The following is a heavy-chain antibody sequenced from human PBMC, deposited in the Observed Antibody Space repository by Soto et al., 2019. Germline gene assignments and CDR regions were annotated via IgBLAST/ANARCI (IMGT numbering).Heavy chain of an antibody. CDR3: ARSAVQLNVDRLHYYYYGMDV. Sequence: ASVKVSCKASGYTFTSYAMHWVRQAPGQRLEWMGWINAGNGNTKYSQKFQGRVTITRDTSASTAYMELSSLRSEDTAVYYCARSAVQLNVDRLHYYYYGMDVWGQGTTVTVSS. D-gene: IGHD2-2*01. J-gene: IGHJ6*02. CDR1: GYTFTSYA. V-gene: IGHV1-3*01. CDR2: INAGNGNT.